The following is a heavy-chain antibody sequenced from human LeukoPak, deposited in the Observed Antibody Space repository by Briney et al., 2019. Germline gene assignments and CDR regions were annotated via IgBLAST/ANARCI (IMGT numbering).Heavy chain of an antibody. D-gene: IGHD6-19*01. CDR3: ARQGDSGWYYFDY. Sequence: SETLSLTCAVSGGSISSSNWWSWVRQPPGKGLEWIGEIYHSGSTNYNPSLKSRVTISVDKSKNQFSLKLTSVTAADTAAYYCARQGDSGWYYFDYWGQGTLVTVSS. CDR2: IYHSGST. J-gene: IGHJ4*02. CDR1: GGSISSSNW. V-gene: IGHV4-4*02.